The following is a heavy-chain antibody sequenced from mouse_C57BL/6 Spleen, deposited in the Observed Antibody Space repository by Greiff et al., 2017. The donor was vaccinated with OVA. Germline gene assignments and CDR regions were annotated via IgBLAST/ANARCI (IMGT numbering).Heavy chain of an antibody. D-gene: IGHD2-5*01. CDR2: ISYDGSN. V-gene: IGHV3-6*01. J-gene: IGHJ2*01. Sequence: EVQLQESGPGLVKPSQSLSLTCSVTGYSTTSGYYWNWIRQFPGNKLEWMGYISYDGSNNYNPSLKNRISITRDTSKNQFFLKLNSVTTEDTATYYCARERDYSNYDYFDYWGQGTTLTVSS. CDR3: ARERDYSNYDYFDY. CDR1: GYSTTSGYY.